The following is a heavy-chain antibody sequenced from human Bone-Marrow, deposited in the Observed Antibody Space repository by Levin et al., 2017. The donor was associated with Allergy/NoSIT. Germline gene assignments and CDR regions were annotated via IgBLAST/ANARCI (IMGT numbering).Heavy chain of an antibody. Sequence: ASVKVSCKASGYTFNSYGISWVRQAPGQGLEWMGWISTYNGDTDYAQKVRGRVTMSTDTATKTDYMELRSLRSDDTAMDYGARDCCSVRVRRGRCDYYFGMDVWGQGTTVIVSS. CDR2: ISTYNGDT. V-gene: IGHV1-18*01. CDR1: GYTFNSYG. CDR3: ARDCCSVRVRRGRCDYYFGMDV. D-gene: IGHD2-21*02. J-gene: IGHJ6*02.